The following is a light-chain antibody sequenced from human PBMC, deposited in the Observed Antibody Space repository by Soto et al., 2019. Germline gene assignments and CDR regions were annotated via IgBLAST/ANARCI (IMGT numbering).Light chain of an antibody. CDR1: QSVSSTY. CDR2: GAS. Sequence: VLTQSPGTLSLSPGERATLSCRASQSVSSTYLAWYQQKPGQAPRPLMYGASNRATGIPDRFRGSGSGTDFTLTISRLEPEDFAVYYCQQYGESPPWTFGQGTKVEIK. CDR3: QQYGESPPWT. J-gene: IGKJ1*01. V-gene: IGKV3-20*01.